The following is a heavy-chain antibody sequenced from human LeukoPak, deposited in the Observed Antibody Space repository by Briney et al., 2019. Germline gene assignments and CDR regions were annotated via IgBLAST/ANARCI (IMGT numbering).Heavy chain of an antibody. CDR2: IYYSGST. CDR1: GGSISSSSYY. V-gene: IGHV4-39*01. J-gene: IGHJ1*01. CDR3: ARQRYCSSTSCYRNAEYFQH. Sequence: ETLSLTCTVSGGSISSSSYYWGWICQPPGKGLEWIGSIYYSGSTYYNPSLKSRVTISVDTSKNQFSLKLSSVTAADTAVYYCARQRYCSSTSCYRNAEYFQHWGQGTLVTVSS. D-gene: IGHD2-2*02.